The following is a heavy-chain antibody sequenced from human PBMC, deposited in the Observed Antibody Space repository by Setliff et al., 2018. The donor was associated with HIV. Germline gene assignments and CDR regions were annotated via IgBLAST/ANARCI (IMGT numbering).Heavy chain of an antibody. CDR2: ISAYNGNT. Sequence: ASVKVSCKASGYTFTNYGISWVRQAPGQGLEWMGWISAYNGNTKYAQKLQGRVTLTTDTSTTTAYMELTSLRSDDTAVYYCARDRRVAMADGTDFWGQGTLVTVSS. J-gene: IGHJ4*02. CDR3: ARDRRVAMADGTDF. V-gene: IGHV1-18*01. CDR1: GYTFTNYG. D-gene: IGHD6-19*01.